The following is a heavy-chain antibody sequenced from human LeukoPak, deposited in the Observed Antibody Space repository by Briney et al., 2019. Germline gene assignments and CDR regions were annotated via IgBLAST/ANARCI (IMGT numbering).Heavy chain of an antibody. CDR2: ISGSGDNT. D-gene: IGHD3-22*01. V-gene: IGHV3-23*01. J-gene: IGHJ4*02. CDR3: AKGSYYDSSVSFYFDY. Sequence: GGSLRLSCAASGFTFSSYAMSWVRQAPGKGLEWVSGISGSGDNTYYADSVKGRFTISRDNSKNTLYVQVNSLGTEDTAAYYCAKGSYYDSSVSFYFDYWGQGTLVTVP. CDR1: GFTFSSYA.